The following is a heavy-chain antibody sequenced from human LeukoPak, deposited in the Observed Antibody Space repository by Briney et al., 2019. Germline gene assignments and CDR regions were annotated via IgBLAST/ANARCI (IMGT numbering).Heavy chain of an antibody. CDR1: GFTFSSYD. CDR2: IGTAGDT. D-gene: IGHD3-22*01. CDR3: ARAKVYYDSSGYYLFDY. V-gene: IGHV3-13*01. Sequence: GGSLRLSCAASGFTFSSYDMHWVRQATGKGLEWVSAIGTAGDTYYPGSVKGRFTISRENAKNSLYLQMNSLRAGDTAVYYCARAKVYYDSSGYYLFDYWGQGTLLTVSS. J-gene: IGHJ4*02.